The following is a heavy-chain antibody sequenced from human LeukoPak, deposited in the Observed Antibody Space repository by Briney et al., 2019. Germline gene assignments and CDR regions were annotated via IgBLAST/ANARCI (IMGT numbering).Heavy chain of an antibody. J-gene: IGHJ4*02. Sequence: PGGSLRLSCAASGFSFSSYGMHWVRQAPGKGLEWVAFIRYDGSNKYYADSVKGRFTISRDNAKNSLYLQMNSLRAEDTAVYYCARESPQVDALFDYWGQGTLVTVSS. CDR1: GFSFSSYG. CDR2: IRYDGSNK. CDR3: ARESPQVDALFDY. V-gene: IGHV3-30*02.